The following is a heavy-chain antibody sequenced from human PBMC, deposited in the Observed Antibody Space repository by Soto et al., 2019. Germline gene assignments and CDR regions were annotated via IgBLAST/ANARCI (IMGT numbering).Heavy chain of an antibody. J-gene: IGHJ5*02. V-gene: IGHV3-74*01. D-gene: IGHD4-17*01. CDR3: ARFRVDGDYVP. CDR2: INSDGSST. CDR1: GFTFSNYW. Sequence: EVQLVESGGGLVQPGGSLRLSCAVSGFTFSNYWMHWVRQAPGKGLVWVSRINSDGSSTSYADFVKGRFTISRDNAKNTLYLQMISLRAEDTAVYYCARFRVDGDYVPWGQGTLVTVSS.